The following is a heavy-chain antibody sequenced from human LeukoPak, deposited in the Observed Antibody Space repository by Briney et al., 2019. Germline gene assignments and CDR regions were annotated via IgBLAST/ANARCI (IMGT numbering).Heavy chain of an antibody. J-gene: IGHJ3*02. D-gene: IGHD4-17*01. Sequence: GGSLRLSCAASGFTFSSYGMHWVRQAPGKGLEWVAVIWYDGSNKYYADSVKGRFTISRDNSKNTLYLQMNSLRAEDTAVYYCAKDYGDYAQPRAFDIWGQGTMVTVSS. CDR3: AKDYGDYAQPRAFDI. V-gene: IGHV3-33*06. CDR2: IWYDGSNK. CDR1: GFTFSSYG.